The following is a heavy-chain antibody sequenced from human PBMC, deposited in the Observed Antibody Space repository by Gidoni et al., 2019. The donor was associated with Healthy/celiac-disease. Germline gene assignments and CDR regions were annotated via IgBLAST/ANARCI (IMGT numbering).Heavy chain of an antibody. J-gene: IGHJ6*02. Sequence: EVQLVESGGGLVKPGGSLRLSCAASGFTFRRYSMNWVRQAPGKGLEWVSSISSSSSYIYYADSVKGRFTISRDNAKNSLYLQMNSLRAEDTAVYYCARGHRSNYDFWSGSVWGQGTTVTVSS. CDR1: GFTFRRYS. D-gene: IGHD3-3*01. CDR3: ARGHRSNYDFWSGSV. CDR2: ISSSSSYI. V-gene: IGHV3-21*06.